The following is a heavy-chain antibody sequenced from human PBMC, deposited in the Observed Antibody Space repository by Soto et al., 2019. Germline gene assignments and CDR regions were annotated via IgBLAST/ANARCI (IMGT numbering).Heavy chain of an antibody. V-gene: IGHV1-18*01. CDR2: ISAYNGNT. CDR3: ARGLRSITTTSQQNGAFDI. CDR1: GYTFTSYG. D-gene: IGHD3-10*01. Sequence: ASVKVSCKASGYTFTSYGISWVRQAPGQGLEWMGWISAYNGNTNYAQKLQGRVTMTTDTSTSTAYMELRSLRSDDTAVYYCARGLRSITTTSQQNGAFDIWGQGTMVTVSS. J-gene: IGHJ3*02.